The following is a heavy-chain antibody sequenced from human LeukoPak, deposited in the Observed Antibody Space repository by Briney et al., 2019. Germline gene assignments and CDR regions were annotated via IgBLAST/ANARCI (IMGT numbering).Heavy chain of an antibody. CDR1: GGSISSYY. V-gene: IGHV4-59*01. Sequence: SETLSLTCSVSGGSISSYYWSWIRQPPGKGLEWIGYIYYSGSTNYNPSLKSRVTISVGTSKNQFSLKLNSVTAADTAVYYCARDCCSGGSSDAFDIWGQGTMVTVSS. J-gene: IGHJ3*02. D-gene: IGHD2-15*01. CDR3: ARDCCSGGSSDAFDI. CDR2: IYYSGST.